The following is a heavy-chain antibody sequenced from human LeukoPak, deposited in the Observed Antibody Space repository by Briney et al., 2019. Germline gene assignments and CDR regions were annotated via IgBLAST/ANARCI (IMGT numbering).Heavy chain of an antibody. CDR1: GGSISSYY. J-gene: IGHJ4*02. D-gene: IGHD2-2*01. Sequence: PSETLSLTCTVSGGSISSYYWSWIRQPPGKGLEWIGYIYYSGSTNYNPSLKSRVTMSVDTSKNQFSLKLSSVTAADTAVYYCARGDCSSTSCYVPPDYWGQGTLVTVSS. CDR3: ARGDCSSTSCYVPPDY. V-gene: IGHV4-59*12. CDR2: IYYSGST.